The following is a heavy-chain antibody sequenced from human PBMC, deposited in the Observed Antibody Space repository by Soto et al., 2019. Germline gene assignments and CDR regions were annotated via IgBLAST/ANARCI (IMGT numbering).Heavy chain of an antibody. J-gene: IGHJ4*02. D-gene: IGHD5-12*01. CDR3: ARTRGPRGYDLSDQ. CDR2: ISPGGNSV. CDR1: GFPFSSFS. Sequence: EVQVVESGGGLVKPGGSLRLACAASGFPFSSFSWNWVRQAPGKGLEWVSSISPGGNSVYYADSVKGRFTISRDNAKNSLYLQMNNLRAEDAAVYYCARTRGPRGYDLSDQWGQGTLVTVSS. V-gene: IGHV3-21*02.